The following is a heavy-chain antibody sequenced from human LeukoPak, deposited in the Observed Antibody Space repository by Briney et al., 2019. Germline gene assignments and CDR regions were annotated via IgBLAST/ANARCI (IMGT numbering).Heavy chain of an antibody. CDR2: INQDGSEK. CDR1: GFIFTDYW. CDR3: VRDATRGGDLDH. D-gene: IGHD2-21*01. V-gene: IGHV3-7*01. Sequence: PGGSLRLSYAASGFIFTDYWMMWVRQVPGKGLEWVAQINQDGSEKYYVDSVRGRFTISRDNAKNSLDLQMNTLRVEDTAVYYCVRDATRGGDLDHWGQGTLVTVSS. J-gene: IGHJ4*02.